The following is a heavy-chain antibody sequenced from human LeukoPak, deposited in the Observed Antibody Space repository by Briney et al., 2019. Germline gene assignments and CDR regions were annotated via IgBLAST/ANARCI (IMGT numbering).Heavy chain of an antibody. Sequence: PGGSLRLSCADSGFTSSSYWMSWVRQTPGKGLEWVANIKHDGSEKYYVDSVEGRFTISRDNAKNSLFLQMNSLRAEDTAVYYCARDSGHTGYDLLDYWGQGTLVTVSS. V-gene: IGHV3-7*01. D-gene: IGHD5-12*01. CDR3: ARDSGHTGYDLLDY. CDR1: GFTSSSYW. J-gene: IGHJ4*02. CDR2: IKHDGSEK.